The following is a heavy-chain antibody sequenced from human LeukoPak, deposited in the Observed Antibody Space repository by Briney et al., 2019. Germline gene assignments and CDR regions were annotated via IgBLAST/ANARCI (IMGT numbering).Heavy chain of an antibody. D-gene: IGHD2-8*01. J-gene: IGHJ4*02. CDR3: ARFLMVYATGFDY. CDR1: GGSFSGYY. Sequence: ASETLSLTRAVYGGSFSGYYWSWIRQPPGKGLEWIGEINHSGSTNYNPSLKSRVTISVDTSKNQFSLKLSSVTAADTAVCYCARFLMVYATGFDYWGQGTLVTVSS. CDR2: INHSGST. V-gene: IGHV4-34*01.